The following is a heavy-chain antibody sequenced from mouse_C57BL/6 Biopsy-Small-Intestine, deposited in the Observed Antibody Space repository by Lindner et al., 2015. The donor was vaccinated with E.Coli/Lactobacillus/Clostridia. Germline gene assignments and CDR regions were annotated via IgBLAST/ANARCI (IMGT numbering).Heavy chain of an antibody. CDR3: VRDGGPTVVATPPYWYFDV. CDR1: GFTFNTYA. CDR2: IRSKSSNYAT. D-gene: IGHD1-1*01. J-gene: IGHJ1*03. Sequence: VQLQESGGGLVQPKGSLKLSCAASGFTFNTYAMHWVRQAPGKGLEWVARIRSKSSNYATYYADSVKDRFTISRDDSQSMLYLQMNNLKTEDTAMYYCVRDGGPTVVATPPYWYFDVWGTGTTVTVSS. V-gene: IGHV10-3*01.